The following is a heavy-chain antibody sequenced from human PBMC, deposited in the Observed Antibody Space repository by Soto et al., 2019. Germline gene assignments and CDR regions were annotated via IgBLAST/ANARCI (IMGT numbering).Heavy chain of an antibody. V-gene: IGHV4-39*01. CDR3: ARQVVTVTTPRKNWFDP. CDR1: GGSISSTNYC. Sequence: SETLSLTCTVSGGSISSTNYCWGWIRQPPGKGLEWIGSIYYSGSTYYNPSLKSRVTISVDTSKNQFSLKLNSVTAADTAMYYCARQVVTVTTPRKNWFDPWGQGTLVTVSS. J-gene: IGHJ5*02. CDR2: IYYSGST. D-gene: IGHD4-17*01.